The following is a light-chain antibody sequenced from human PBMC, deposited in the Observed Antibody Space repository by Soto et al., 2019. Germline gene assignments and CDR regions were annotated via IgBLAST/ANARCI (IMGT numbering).Light chain of an antibody. CDR3: SSYTTRSSLYV. CDR1: SSDVGGYNS. CDR2: EVS. Sequence: QSALTQPAYVSGSPGQSITISCTGTSSDVGGYNSVSWYQHHPGKAPKLMIYEVSNRPSGVSNRFSGSKSGNTASLTISGLQAEDEADYYCSSYTTRSSLYVFGTGTKLTVL. J-gene: IGLJ1*01. V-gene: IGLV2-14*01.